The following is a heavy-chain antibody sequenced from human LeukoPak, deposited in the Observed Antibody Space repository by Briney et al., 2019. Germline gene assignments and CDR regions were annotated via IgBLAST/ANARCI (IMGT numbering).Heavy chain of an antibody. J-gene: IGHJ1*01. CDR1: GGTFSSYA. CDR3: ARDSDIYALGAEYFQH. Sequence: ASVKVSCKASGGTFSSYAISWVRQAPGQGLEWMGRIIPIFGTANYAQKFQGRVTITTDESTSTAYMELSSLRSEDTAVYYCARDSDIYALGAEYFQHWGQGTLVTVSS. D-gene: IGHD5/OR15-5a*01. CDR2: IIPIFGTA. V-gene: IGHV1-69*05.